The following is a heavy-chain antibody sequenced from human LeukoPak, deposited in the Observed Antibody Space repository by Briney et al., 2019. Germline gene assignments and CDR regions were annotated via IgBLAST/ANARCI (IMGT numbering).Heavy chain of an antibody. Sequence: PSQTLSLTCTVSGGSISSGGYYWSWIRQPPGKGLEWIGYIYHSGSTYYNPSLKSRVTISVDRSKNQFSLKLSSVTAADTAVYYCARRPWKYSLYYYYYYMDVWGKGTTVTVSS. D-gene: IGHD6-6*01. V-gene: IGHV4-30-2*01. CDR2: IYHSGST. CDR1: GGSISSGGYY. J-gene: IGHJ6*03. CDR3: ARRPWKYSLYYYYYYMDV.